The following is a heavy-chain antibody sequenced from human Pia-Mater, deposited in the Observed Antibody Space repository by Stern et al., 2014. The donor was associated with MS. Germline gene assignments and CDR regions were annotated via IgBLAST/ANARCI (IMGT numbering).Heavy chain of an antibody. Sequence: QVQLQESGPGLVKPSQTLSLTCTVSGGSISSGGYFWSWIRQHPGKGLEWMGFIYHSGSPYSTPSLKSRLTISVDASKNQFSLNLSSVTAADTAVYYCARKGAIVPAAIENWFDSWGQGTLVTVSS. CDR3: ARKGAIVPAAIENWFDS. CDR2: IYHSGSP. CDR1: GGSISSGGYF. J-gene: IGHJ5*01. V-gene: IGHV4-31*03. D-gene: IGHD2-2*01.